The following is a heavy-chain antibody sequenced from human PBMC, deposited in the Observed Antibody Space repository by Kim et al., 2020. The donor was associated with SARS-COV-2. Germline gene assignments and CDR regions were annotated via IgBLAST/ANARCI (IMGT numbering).Heavy chain of an antibody. J-gene: IGHJ4*02. V-gene: IGHV1-18*01. D-gene: IGHD6-13*01. CDR3: ARDLIAAATPGDY. Sequence: YAQKLQGRVTMTTDTSTSTAYMELRSLRSDDTAVYYCARDLIAAATPGDYWGQGTLVTVSS.